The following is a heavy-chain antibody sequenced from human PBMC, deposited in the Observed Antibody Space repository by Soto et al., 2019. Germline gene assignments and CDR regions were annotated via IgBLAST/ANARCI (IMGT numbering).Heavy chain of an antibody. CDR1: GFSLTTSGVG. Sequence: QLTLNESGPTQVKPRQTLTLTCTFSGFSLTTSGVGVGWIRQSPGKAPEWLALIYWDDDKRYSPSLKSRLTLPKDTSKNQVVLTMADLDPADTATYYCAHRVLRTVFGLVTTTAIYFDFWGQGTPVAVSS. D-gene: IGHD3-3*01. V-gene: IGHV2-5*02. CDR2: IYWDDDK. CDR3: AHRVLRTVFGLVTTTAIYFDF. J-gene: IGHJ4*02.